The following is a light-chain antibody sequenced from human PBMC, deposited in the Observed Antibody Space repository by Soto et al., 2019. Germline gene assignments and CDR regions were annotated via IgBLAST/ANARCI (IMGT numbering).Light chain of an antibody. CDR3: QQYYNNVPYT. Sequence: DIVMTQSPDSLAVSLGERATINCKSSQSILYSSNNKNYLAWYQQKPGQPPKLLIYWASIRESGVPDRFSGSGSGTDFTLTISSLQAEDVAVYYCQQYYNNVPYTFGQGTKLEIK. CDR1: QSILYSSNNKNY. V-gene: IGKV4-1*01. CDR2: WAS. J-gene: IGKJ2*01.